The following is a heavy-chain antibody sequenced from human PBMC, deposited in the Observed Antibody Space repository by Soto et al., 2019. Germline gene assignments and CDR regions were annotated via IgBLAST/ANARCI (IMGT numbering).Heavy chain of an antibody. CDR1: GFTFSNYG. D-gene: IGHD2-15*01. CDR2: ISYDGSHK. V-gene: IGHV3-30*18. J-gene: IGHJ1*01. Sequence: QVQLVESGGGVVQPGRSLRLSCAGSGFTFSNYGLHWVRQAPGKGLDWVAVISYDGSHKYYADSVKGRFTISRDNSNNMLYMQMASLRAEDTAVYSCANDGAPQYCSRSSCHPAGAYWGQGTLVTVSS. CDR3: ANDGAPQYCSRSSCHPAGAY.